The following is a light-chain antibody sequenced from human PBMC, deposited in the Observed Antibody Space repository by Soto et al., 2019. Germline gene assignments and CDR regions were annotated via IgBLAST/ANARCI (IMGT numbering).Light chain of an antibody. CDR2: KAS. CDR1: ESISTW. J-gene: IGKJ1*01. CDR3: QHYNSYSEA. V-gene: IGKV1-5*03. Sequence: EIKVTHSPSAVSASIGDRVTITCRASESISTWLAWYQQKPGKAPNLLIYKASSLESGVPSRFSGSGSGTEFTLTISSLQPDDFATYYCQHYNSYSEAFGQGTKVAI.